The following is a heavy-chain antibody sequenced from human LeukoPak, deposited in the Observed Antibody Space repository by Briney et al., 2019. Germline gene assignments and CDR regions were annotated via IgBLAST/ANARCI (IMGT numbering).Heavy chain of an antibody. CDR2: IYTSGST. Sequence: SETLSLTCTVSGGSISSYYWSWIRQPPGKGLEWIGYIYTSGSTNYNPSLKSRVTISVDTSKNQFSLKLSSVTAADTAVYYCARLGMAVADPHFDYWGQGTLVTLSS. D-gene: IGHD6-19*01. V-gene: IGHV4-4*09. J-gene: IGHJ4*02. CDR1: GGSISSYY. CDR3: ARLGMAVADPHFDY.